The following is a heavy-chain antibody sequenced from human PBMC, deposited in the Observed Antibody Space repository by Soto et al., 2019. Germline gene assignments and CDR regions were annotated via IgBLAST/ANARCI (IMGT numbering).Heavy chain of an antibody. D-gene: IGHD6-13*01. V-gene: IGHV1-18*01. CDR3: ARXRGSSSWPTGPIDY. Sequence: GASVKVSCKASGYTFTSYGISWVRQAPGQGLEWMGWISAYNGNTNYAQKLQGRVTMTTDTSTSTAYMELRSLRSDDTAVYYCARXRGSSSWPTGPIDYWGQGTLVTVSS. CDR2: ISAYNGNT. J-gene: IGHJ4*02. CDR1: GYTFTSYG.